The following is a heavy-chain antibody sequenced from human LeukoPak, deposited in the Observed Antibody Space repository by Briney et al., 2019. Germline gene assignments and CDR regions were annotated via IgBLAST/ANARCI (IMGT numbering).Heavy chain of an antibody. CDR3: AKDSKITSADYYFDY. Sequence: PGGSLRLSCAASGFTFNTYALSWVRQAPGKGLEWVTVIANDGRDKKYADSVRGRFTISRDNSKNTVYLQMDSLRVEDMAVYYCAKDSKITSADYYFDYWGLGTLVTVSS. J-gene: IGHJ4*02. CDR1: GFTFNTYA. D-gene: IGHD6-13*01. CDR2: IANDGRDK. V-gene: IGHV3-30*19.